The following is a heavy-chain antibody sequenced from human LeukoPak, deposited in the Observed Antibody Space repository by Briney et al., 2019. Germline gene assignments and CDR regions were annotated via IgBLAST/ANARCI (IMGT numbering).Heavy chain of an antibody. J-gene: IGHJ4*02. CDR3: ARGLDTVDISTRFDS. D-gene: IGHD3-9*01. V-gene: IGHV3-23*01. CDR1: GFTFISYA. Sequence: GGSLRLSCAASGFTFISYAMSWVRQAPGKGLEWVSAISGSGASTYYADSVRGRFTISRDNSKNTLYLQMNSLRADDTAIYYCARGLDTVDISTRFDSWGQGTLVTVSS. CDR2: ISGSGAST.